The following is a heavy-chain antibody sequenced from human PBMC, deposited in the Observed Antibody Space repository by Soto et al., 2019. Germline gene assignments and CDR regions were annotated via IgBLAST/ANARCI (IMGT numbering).Heavy chain of an antibody. J-gene: IGHJ6*02. V-gene: IGHV1-2*04. Sequence: ASVKVSCKASGYTFTSYYMHWVRQAPGQGLEWMGWINPNSGGTNYAQKFQGWVTMTRDTSISTAYMELSRLRSDDTAVYYCARDQRIAAAGYYYYYGMDVWGQGTTVTVSS. CDR1: GYTFTSYY. CDR3: ARDQRIAAAGYYYYYGMDV. CDR2: INPNSGGT. D-gene: IGHD6-13*01.